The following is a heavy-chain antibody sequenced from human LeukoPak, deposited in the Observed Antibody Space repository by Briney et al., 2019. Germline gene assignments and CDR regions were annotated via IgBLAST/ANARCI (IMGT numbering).Heavy chain of an antibody. CDR1: GASITSYY. CDR3: ARATTAYCTGGICLNFDY. J-gene: IGHJ4*02. V-gene: IGHV4-59*01. CDR2: IYYSGST. Sequence: SETLSLTCTVSGASITSYYWSWIRQPPGKGLEWIGYIYYSGSTNYNPSLKSRVTISVDTSKNQFSLKLSSVTAADTAVYYCARATTAYCTGGICLNFDYWGQGALVTVSS. D-gene: IGHD2-8*02.